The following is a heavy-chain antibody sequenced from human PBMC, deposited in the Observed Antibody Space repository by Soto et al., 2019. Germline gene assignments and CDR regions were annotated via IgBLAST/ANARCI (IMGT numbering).Heavy chain of an antibody. Sequence: GGSLKISCKASGYSFTSYWIGWVRQMPGKGLEWMGIIYPGDSNTRYSPSSQGQVTISADKSTNTAYLQWSSLKASDTALSHSQTSRTYGGNSLDYWGQGTLVTVSS. D-gene: IGHD2-21*01. CDR2: IYPGDSNT. CDR3: QTSRTYGGNSLDY. V-gene: IGHV5-51*01. CDR1: GYSFTSYW. J-gene: IGHJ4*02.